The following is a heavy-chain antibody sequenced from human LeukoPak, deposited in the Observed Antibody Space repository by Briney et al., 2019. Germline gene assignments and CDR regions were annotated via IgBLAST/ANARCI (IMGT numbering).Heavy chain of an antibody. CDR2: INHSGST. CDR1: GGSISSYY. Sequence: SETLSLTCTVSGGSISSYYWSWIRQPPGKGLEWIGEINHSGSTNYNPSLKSRVTISVDTSKNQFSLKLSSVTAADTAVYYCARQITMVRGVIMYEFDYWGQGTLVTVSS. CDR3: ARQITMVRGVIMYEFDY. J-gene: IGHJ4*02. V-gene: IGHV4-34*01. D-gene: IGHD3-10*01.